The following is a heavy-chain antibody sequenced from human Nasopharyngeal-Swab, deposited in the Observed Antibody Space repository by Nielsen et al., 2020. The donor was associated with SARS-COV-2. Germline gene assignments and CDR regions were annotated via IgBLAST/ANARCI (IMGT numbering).Heavy chain of an antibody. D-gene: IGHD3-10*01. CDR3: ARDRVVLWFGEPMSDAFDI. CDR1: GGSISSGGYY. J-gene: IGHJ3*02. Sequence: SETLSLTCTVSGGSISSGGYYWSWIRQHPGKGLEWIGYIYYSGSTNYNPSLKSRVTISVDTSKNQFSLKLSSVTAADTAVYYCARDRVVLWFGEPMSDAFDIWGQGTMVTVSS. V-gene: IGHV4-61*08. CDR2: IYYSGST.